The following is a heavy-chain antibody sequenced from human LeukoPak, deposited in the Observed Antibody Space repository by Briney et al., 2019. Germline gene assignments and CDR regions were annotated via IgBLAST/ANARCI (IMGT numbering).Heavy chain of an antibody. J-gene: IGHJ3*02. D-gene: IGHD6-19*01. Sequence: GGSLRLSCAASGFTFSSYWMSWVRQAPGKGLEWVANIKQDGSEKYYVDSVKGRFTISRDNAKNSLYLQMNSLRAEDTAVYYCARGAVAGTWDDAFDIWGQGTMVTVSS. CDR1: GFTFSSYW. V-gene: IGHV3-7*03. CDR3: ARGAVAGTWDDAFDI. CDR2: IKQDGSEK.